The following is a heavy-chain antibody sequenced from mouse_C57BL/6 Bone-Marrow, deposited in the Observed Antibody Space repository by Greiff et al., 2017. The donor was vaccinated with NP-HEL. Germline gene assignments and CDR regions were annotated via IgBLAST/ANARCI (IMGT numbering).Heavy chain of an antibody. CDR3: ARRNYDGFDY. Sequence: VQLQQSGPELVKPGASVKISCKASGYTFTDYYINWVKQRPGQGLEWIGWIFPGSGSPYYNEKFKGKATLTVDKSSSTAYMLLISLTSEDSAVYFCARRNYDGFDYWGQGTTLTVSS. J-gene: IGHJ2*01. CDR2: IFPGSGSP. CDR1: GYTFTDYY. D-gene: IGHD2-4*01. V-gene: IGHV1-75*01.